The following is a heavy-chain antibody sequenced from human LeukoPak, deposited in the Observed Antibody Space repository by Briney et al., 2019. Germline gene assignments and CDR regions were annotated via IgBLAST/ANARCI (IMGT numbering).Heavy chain of an antibody. Sequence: GASLRLSCAASGFTFSNYAMSWVRQAPGKGLEWVSYISSSGSTIYYADSVKGRFTISRDNAKNSLYLQMNSLRAEDTAVYYCAAFIAVAGTYYFDYWGQGTLVTVSS. J-gene: IGHJ4*02. V-gene: IGHV3-48*03. CDR2: ISSSGSTI. CDR3: AAFIAVAGTYYFDY. D-gene: IGHD6-19*01. CDR1: GFTFSNYA.